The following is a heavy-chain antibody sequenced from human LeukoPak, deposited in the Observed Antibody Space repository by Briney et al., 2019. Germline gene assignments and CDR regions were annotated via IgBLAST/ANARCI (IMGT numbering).Heavy chain of an antibody. D-gene: IGHD1-1*01. CDR1: GITLSNYG. CDR2: ISSSGSTI. CDR3: ARDTGTINFDY. J-gene: IGHJ4*02. Sequence: GGSLRLSCAVSGITLSNYGMSWVRQAPGKGLEWVSYISSSGSTIYYADSVKGRFTISRDNAKNSLYLQMNSLRAEDTAVYYCARDTGTINFDYWGQGTLVTVSS. V-gene: IGHV3-11*01.